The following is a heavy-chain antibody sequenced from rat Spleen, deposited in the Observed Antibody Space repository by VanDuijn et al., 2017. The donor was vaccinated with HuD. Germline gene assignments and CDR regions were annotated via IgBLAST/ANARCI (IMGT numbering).Heavy chain of an antibody. J-gene: IGHJ2*01. Sequence: QVQLKESGPGLVQPSQTLSLTCTVSGFSLTSYNVHWVRQPPGKGLEWMGRMRYNGDTSYNSALKSRLSISRDISKSQVFLKMNSLQTEDTATYYCARNNHYFDYWSQGVMVTVSS. CDR2: MRYNGDT. D-gene: IGHD1-10*01. V-gene: IGHV2-63*01. CDR3: ARNNHYFDY. CDR1: GFSLTSYN.